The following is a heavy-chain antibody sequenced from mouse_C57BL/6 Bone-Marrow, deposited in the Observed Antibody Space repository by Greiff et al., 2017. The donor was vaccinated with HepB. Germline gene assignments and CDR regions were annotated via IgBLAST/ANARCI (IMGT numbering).Heavy chain of an antibody. D-gene: IGHD1-1*01. CDR3: TITTVVATNWYFDV. J-gene: IGHJ1*03. CDR1: GYTFTDYE. CDR2: IDPETGGT. Sequence: VTLKESGAELVRPGASVTLSCKASGYTFTDYEMHWVKQTPVPGLEWIGAIDPETGGTAYNQKFKGKAILTADKSSSTAYMELRSLTSEDSAVYYCTITTVVATNWYFDVWGTGTTVTVSS. V-gene: IGHV1-15*01.